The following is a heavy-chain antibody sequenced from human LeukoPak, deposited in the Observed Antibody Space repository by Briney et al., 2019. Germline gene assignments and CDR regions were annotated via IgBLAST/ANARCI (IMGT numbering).Heavy chain of an antibody. CDR1: GVSISSSTYY. V-gene: IGHV4-39*01. D-gene: IGHD6-19*01. CDR2: IYYSGST. CDR3: ARLSAVAANYFDY. Sequence: SETLSLTCTVSGVSISSSTYYWGWIRQPPGKGLEWIGSIYYSGSTYYNPSLKSRVTISVDTSKNQFSLKLSSVTAADTTVYYCARLSAVAANYFDYWGQGTLVTVSS. J-gene: IGHJ4*02.